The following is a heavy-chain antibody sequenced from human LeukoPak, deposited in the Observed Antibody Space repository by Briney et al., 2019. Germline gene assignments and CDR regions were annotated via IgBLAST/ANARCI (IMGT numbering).Heavy chain of an antibody. CDR2: ISGSGGST. CDR3: VKDDLTFMYIAVAENDY. J-gene: IGHJ4*02. D-gene: IGHD6-19*01. V-gene: IGHV3-23*01. Sequence: GESLKISCAASGFTFSSYAMSWVRQAPGKGLEWVSGISGSGGSTYYVDSVKGRFTISRDNSKNMLYLQMNSLRVEDTAVYYCVKDDLTFMYIAVAENDYWGQGTLVTVSS. CDR1: GFTFSSYA.